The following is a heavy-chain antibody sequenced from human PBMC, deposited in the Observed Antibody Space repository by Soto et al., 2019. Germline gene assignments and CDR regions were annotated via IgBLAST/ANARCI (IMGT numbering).Heavy chain of an antibody. D-gene: IGHD3-10*01. CDR1: RFTFRNYG. V-gene: IGHV3-33*01. CDR3: ARDRGWPRAYFDY. Sequence: QVQLVESGGGVVQPERSLRLSCAASRFTFRNYGMHWVRQAPGKGLEWLGVIWYDGSNQYHAESVKGRFTISRDNSKNMLYLQMDSLRDEDTAVYFCARDRGWPRAYFDYWGQGTLVTVSS. CDR2: IWYDGSNQ. J-gene: IGHJ4*02.